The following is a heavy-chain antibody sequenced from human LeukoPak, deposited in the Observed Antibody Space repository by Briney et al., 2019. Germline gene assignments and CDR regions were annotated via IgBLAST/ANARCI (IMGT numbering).Heavy chain of an antibody. Sequence: ASVKVSCKASGYTFTRDAMNWVRQAPGQGLGRMGWISAYNGNTNYAQNLQGRVTMTTDTSTSTAYMELRSLRSDDTAVYYCARGYYDSSGYYLFDYWGHGTLVTVSS. CDR1: GYTFTRDA. J-gene: IGHJ4*01. CDR3: ARGYYDSSGYYLFDY. CDR2: ISAYNGNT. V-gene: IGHV1-18*01. D-gene: IGHD3-22*01.